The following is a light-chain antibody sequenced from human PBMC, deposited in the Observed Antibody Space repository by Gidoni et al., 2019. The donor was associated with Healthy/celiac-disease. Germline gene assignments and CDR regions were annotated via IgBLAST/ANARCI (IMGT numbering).Light chain of an antibody. CDR1: QSVSSSY. V-gene: IGKV3-20*01. Sequence: EIVLTQSPGTLSLSPGERATLSCRASQSVSSSYLVWYQQKPGQAPRLIIYGASSRATGIPDRFSGRGSGTDFTLTISRLEPEDFAVYYCQQYGGSPHFGQGTRVEIK. J-gene: IGKJ5*01. CDR2: GAS. CDR3: QQYGGSPH.